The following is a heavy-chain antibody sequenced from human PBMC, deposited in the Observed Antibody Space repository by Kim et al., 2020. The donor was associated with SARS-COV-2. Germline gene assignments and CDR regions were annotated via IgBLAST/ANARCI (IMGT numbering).Heavy chain of an antibody. CDR1: GGSISSGGYY. V-gene: IGHV4-31*03. J-gene: IGHJ4*02. CDR2: IYYSGST. Sequence: SETLSLTCTVSGGSISSGGYYWSWIRQHPGKGLEWIGYIYYSGSTYYNPSLKSRVTISVDTSKNQFSLKLSSVTAADTAVYYCARINLGDSPFDYWGQGTLVTVSS. D-gene: IGHD2-21*02. CDR3: ARINLGDSPFDY.